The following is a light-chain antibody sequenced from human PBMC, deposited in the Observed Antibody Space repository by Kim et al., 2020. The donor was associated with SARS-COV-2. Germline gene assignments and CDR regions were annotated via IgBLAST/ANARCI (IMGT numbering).Light chain of an antibody. Sequence: VSPGQTASITCSGDKLGDKYACWYQQKPGQSPVLVIYQDSKRPSGIPERFSGSNSGNTATLTISGTQAMDEADYYCQAWDSSSYVFGTGTKVTVL. CDR1: KLGDKY. CDR3: QAWDSSSYV. J-gene: IGLJ1*01. CDR2: QDS. V-gene: IGLV3-1*01.